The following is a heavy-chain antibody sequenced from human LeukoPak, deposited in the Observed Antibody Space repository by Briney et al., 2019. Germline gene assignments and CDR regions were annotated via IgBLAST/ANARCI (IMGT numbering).Heavy chain of an antibody. Sequence: GASVKVSCTASGYTFTGYYMHWVRQAPGQGLEWMGWINPNSGGTNYAQKFQGRVTMTRDTSISTAYMELSRLRSDDTAVYYCARGVLIKGDILTGYYNWFDPWGQGTLVTVSS. CDR1: GYTFTGYY. CDR3: ARGVLIKGDILTGYYNWFDP. CDR2: INPNSGGT. D-gene: IGHD3-9*01. J-gene: IGHJ5*02. V-gene: IGHV1-2*02.